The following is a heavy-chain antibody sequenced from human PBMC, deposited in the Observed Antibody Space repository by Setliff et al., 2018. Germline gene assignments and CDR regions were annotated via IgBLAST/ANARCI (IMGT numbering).Heavy chain of an antibody. CDR2: IHHSGKA. V-gene: IGHV4-38-2*01. D-gene: IGHD3-22*01. CDR1: GFSISSGYY. Sequence: SETLSLTCAVSGFSISSGYYWGWIRQPPGKGLEWIVNIHHSGKAYYNPSLKSRVTMSVDTSKNQFSLNLSSVTAADTAVYYCARGTFDTSGYFPYPIGYWGQGTLVTVSS. J-gene: IGHJ4*02. CDR3: ARGTFDTSGYFPYPIGY.